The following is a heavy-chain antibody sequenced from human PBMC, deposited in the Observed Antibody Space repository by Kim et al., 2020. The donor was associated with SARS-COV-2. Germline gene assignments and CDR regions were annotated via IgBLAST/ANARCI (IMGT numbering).Heavy chain of an antibody. V-gene: IGHV5-51*01. D-gene: IGHD6-13*01. CDR3: ARHSQYSSSWYWFDP. J-gene: IGHJ5*02. Sequence: PSFQGQVTISADKSISTAYLQWSSLKASDTAMYYCARHSQYSSSWYWFDPWGQGTLVTVSS.